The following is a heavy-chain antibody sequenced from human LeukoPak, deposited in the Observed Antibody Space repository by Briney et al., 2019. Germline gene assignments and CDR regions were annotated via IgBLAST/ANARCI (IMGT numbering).Heavy chain of an antibody. V-gene: IGHV3-66*01. J-gene: IGHJ4*02. CDR2: IYSGGST. D-gene: IGHD6-19*01. CDR1: GFTVSSNY. Sequence: SGGSLRLSCAASGFTVSSNYMSWVRQAPGKGLEWVSVIYSGGSTYYAGSVKGRFTISRDNSKNTLYLQMNSLRAEDTAVYYCAKVAAVAGLRAPFDYWGQGTLVTVSS. CDR3: AKVAAVAGLRAPFDY.